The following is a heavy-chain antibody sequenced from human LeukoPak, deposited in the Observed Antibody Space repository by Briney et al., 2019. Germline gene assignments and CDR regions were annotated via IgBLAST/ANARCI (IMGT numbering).Heavy chain of an antibody. CDR1: GGSISSSSYY. CDR2: IYYSGST. D-gene: IGHD3-22*01. V-gene: IGHV4-39*07. Sequence: PSETLSLTCTVSGGSISSSSYYWGWIRQPPGKGLEWIGSIYYSGSTYYNPSLKSRVTISVDTSKNQFSLKLSPVTAADTAVYYCARDSKVVSTNPYNWFDPWGQGTLVTVSS. CDR3: ARDSKVVSTNPYNWFDP. J-gene: IGHJ5*02.